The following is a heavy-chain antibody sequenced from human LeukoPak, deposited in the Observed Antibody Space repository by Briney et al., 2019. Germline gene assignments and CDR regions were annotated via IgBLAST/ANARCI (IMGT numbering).Heavy chain of an antibody. J-gene: IGHJ6*03. CDR1: GFTSSSYT. V-gene: IGHV3-21*01. CDR2: ISATSKYI. D-gene: IGHD6-13*01. CDR3: ARDESSSWIRVLDYYYLDV. Sequence: NPGGSLRLSCAASGFTSSSYTMNWVRQAPGKGLEWVSSISATSKYIYYAHSVRGRFTISRDNAKNSLYLQMNSLRAEDTAIYYCARDESSSWIRVLDYYYLDVWGKGTTVTVSS.